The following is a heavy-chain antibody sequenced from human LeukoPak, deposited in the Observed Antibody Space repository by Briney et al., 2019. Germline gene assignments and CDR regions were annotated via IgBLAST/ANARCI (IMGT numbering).Heavy chain of an antibody. D-gene: IGHD5-24*01. V-gene: IGHV1-69*04. CDR1: GGTFSSYA. Sequence: SVKVSCKASGGTFSSYAISWVRQAPGQGLEWMGRIIPILGIANYAQKFQGRVTITADKSTSTAYMELSSLRSEDTAVYYCARDPRDGYNLVNWFDPWGQGTLVTVSS. CDR3: ARDPRDGYNLVNWFDP. CDR2: IIPILGIA. J-gene: IGHJ5*02.